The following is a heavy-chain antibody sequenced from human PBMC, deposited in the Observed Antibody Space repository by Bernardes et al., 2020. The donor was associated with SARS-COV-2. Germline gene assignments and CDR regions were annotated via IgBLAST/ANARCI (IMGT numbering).Heavy chain of an antibody. Sequence: GGSLRLSCAASGFTFSTYAMSWVRQAPGKGLEWVSTISGTGSSTYYADSVKGRFTISRDNSKNTLYLQMNILRAEDTAVYYCATERSPYGNPSQFDYWGQGTLVTVSS. J-gene: IGHJ4*02. CDR2: ISGTGSST. CDR1: GFTFSTYA. CDR3: ATERSPYGNPSQFDY. D-gene: IGHD4-17*01. V-gene: IGHV3-23*01.